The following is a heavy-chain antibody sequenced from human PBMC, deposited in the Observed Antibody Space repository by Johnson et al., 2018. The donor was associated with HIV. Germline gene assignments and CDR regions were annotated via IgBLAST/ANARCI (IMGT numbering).Heavy chain of an antibody. D-gene: IGHD4-17*01. V-gene: IGHV3-20*04. CDR1: GFTVSSNY. CDR3: ARAVTTASGDAFDI. J-gene: IGHJ3*02. CDR2: INWNGGST. Sequence: VQLVESGGGLVQPGGSLRLSCAASGFTVSSNYMSWVRQAPGKGLEWVSGINWNGGSTGYAASVKGRFTISRDNAKNSLYLQMNSLTPEDTALYYCARAVTTASGDAFDIWGQGTMVTVSS.